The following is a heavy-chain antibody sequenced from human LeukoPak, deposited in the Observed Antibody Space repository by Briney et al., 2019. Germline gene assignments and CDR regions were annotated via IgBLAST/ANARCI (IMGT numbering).Heavy chain of an antibody. CDR1: GYSISSGYY. J-gene: IGHJ5*02. D-gene: IGHD6-13*01. V-gene: IGHV4-38-2*02. CDR3: AREYGSSHSFDP. Sequence: SETLSLTCTVSGYSISSGYYWGWIRQPPGKGLEWIGRIYGSGTTTYNPSLKSRVTISIDKSKNQFSLKLSSVTAADTAIYYCAREYGSSHSFDPWGQGTLVTVSS. CDR2: IYGSGTT.